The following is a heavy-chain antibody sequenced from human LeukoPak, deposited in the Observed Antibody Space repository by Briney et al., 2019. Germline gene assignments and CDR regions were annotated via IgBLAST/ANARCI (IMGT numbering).Heavy chain of an antibody. CDR1: GFTFDDYA. J-gene: IGHJ6*02. Sequence: GGSLRLSCAASGFTFDDYAMHWVRQVPGKGLEWVSVISWNSGSIGYADSVKGRFTVSRDNAENSLFLQMTSLRAEDTALYYCVKEEDFNYAMDVWGQGTLVTVSS. CDR3: VKEEDFNYAMDV. CDR2: ISWNSGSI. V-gene: IGHV3-9*01.